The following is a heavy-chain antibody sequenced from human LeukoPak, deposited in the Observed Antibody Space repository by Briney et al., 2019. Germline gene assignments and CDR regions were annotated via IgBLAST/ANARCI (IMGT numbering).Heavy chain of an antibody. CDR3: ARDPNSGYDMVWYLDL. CDR2: ISSDGAKK. V-gene: IGHV3-30-3*01. D-gene: IGHD5-12*01. CDR1: GFTFSTYA. J-gene: IGHJ2*01. Sequence: GRSPRLSCAGSGFTFSTYAMHWVRQAPGKGLEWVAVISSDGAKKYYADSVKGRFTISRDNSKDMLYLQMNSLRVDDTAVYYCARDPNSGYDMVWYLDLWGRGTLVTVSS.